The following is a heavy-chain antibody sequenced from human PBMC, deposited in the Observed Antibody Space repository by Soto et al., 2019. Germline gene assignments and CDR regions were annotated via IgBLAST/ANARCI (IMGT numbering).Heavy chain of an antibody. D-gene: IGHD2-21*02. V-gene: IGHV1-3*01. Sequence: GASVKLFCKACGGRFCSFVISWVRHAPRQRLEWIGCINPGNGNIKYSQKFQGRVTITRDTSASTAYMELSSLRSEDTAVYYCARSIVVVTALDYWGQGTLVTVSS. CDR1: GGRFCSFV. CDR2: INPGNGNI. J-gene: IGHJ4*02. CDR3: ARSIVVVTALDY.